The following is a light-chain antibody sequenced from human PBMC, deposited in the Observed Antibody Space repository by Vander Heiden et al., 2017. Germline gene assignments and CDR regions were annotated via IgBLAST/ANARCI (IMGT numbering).Light chain of an antibody. CDR3: QGDGGAPYT. Sequence: IVLTQSPGTLSLSPGERATLSCRASQSVRSNYLAWYQQKPGQAPRLLIYGASSRATGIPDSLSASRSGTDCTLTISRLEPEDFTVDYCQGDGGAPYTCGQETNMEIK. CDR2: GAS. V-gene: IGKV3-20*01. J-gene: IGKJ2*01. CDR1: QSVRSNY.